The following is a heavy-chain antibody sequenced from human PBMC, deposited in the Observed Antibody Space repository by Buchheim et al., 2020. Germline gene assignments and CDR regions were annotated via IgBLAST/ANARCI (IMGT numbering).Heavy chain of an antibody. CDR2: INPDGSTT. D-gene: IGHD5-18*01. Sequence: EEQLVESGGGLVQPGGSLRLSCAASGFTFSSYWMHWVRQAPGKGLVWVSRINPDGSTTSYADSVKGRFTVSRDNVKNTLYLQMSSLRAEDTAVYYCANRRGYTYGLGWYFDLWGRGTL. CDR1: GFTFSSYW. CDR3: ANRRGYTYGLGWYFDL. J-gene: IGHJ2*01. V-gene: IGHV3-74*01.